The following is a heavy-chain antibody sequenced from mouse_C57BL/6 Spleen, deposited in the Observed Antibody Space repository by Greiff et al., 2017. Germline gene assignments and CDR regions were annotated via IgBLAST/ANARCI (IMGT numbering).Heavy chain of an antibody. CDR1: GYAFTNYL. CDR3: ARYYYGSSYFDY. V-gene: IGHV1-54*01. CDR2: INPGSGGT. Sequence: VHLVESGAELVRPGTSVKVSCKASGYAFTNYLIEWVKQRPGQGLEWIGVINPGSGGTNYNEKFKGKATLTADKSSSTAYMQLSSLTSEDSAVYFCARYYYGSSYFDYWGQGTTLTVSS. J-gene: IGHJ2*01. D-gene: IGHD1-1*01.